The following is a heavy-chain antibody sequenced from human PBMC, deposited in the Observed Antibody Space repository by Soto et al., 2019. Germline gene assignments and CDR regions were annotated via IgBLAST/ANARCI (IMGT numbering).Heavy chain of an antibody. J-gene: IGHJ6*02. V-gene: IGHV3-74*01. CDR3: ASQGLYYYGLDV. CDR1: GFPFSTYW. Sequence: GGSLRPSCASSGFPFSTYWMHWVRQAPGKGPVWVSRINNDGSTTRYADSVKGRFTISRDNAKTTLYLQMTGLRAEDTAVYYCASQGLYYYGLDVWGQGTTVTVSS. CDR2: INNDGSTT.